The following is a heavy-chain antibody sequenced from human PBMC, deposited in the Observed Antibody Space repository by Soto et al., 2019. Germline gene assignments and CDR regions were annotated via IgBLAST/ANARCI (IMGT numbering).Heavy chain of an antibody. CDR3: ARDGHKYFDY. Sequence: QAGGSLRLSCAASGFTFSTYEMNWVRQAPGKGLEWVSYISSSGSTRYYADSVKGRFTISRDNVKNLLFLQMNSLRAEDTAVYYSARDGHKYFDYSGQGTLVTVFS. J-gene: IGHJ4*02. CDR1: GFTFSTYE. CDR2: ISSSGSTR. V-gene: IGHV3-48*03.